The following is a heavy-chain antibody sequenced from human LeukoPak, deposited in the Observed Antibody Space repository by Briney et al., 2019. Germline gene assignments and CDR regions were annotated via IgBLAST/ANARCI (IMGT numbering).Heavy chain of an antibody. V-gene: IGHV5-51*01. D-gene: IGHD2-8*01. CDR2: IYPGDSDT. J-gene: IGHJ3*02. CDR3: ARRLYCTNGVCHTTGDDAFDI. CDR1: GYSFTSYW. Sequence: GESLKISCKGSGYSFTSYWIGWVRQMPGKGLEWMGIIYPGDSDTRYSPSFQGQVTISADKSISTAYLQWSSLKASDTAMYYCARRLYCTNGVCHTTGDDAFDIWGQGTMVTVSS.